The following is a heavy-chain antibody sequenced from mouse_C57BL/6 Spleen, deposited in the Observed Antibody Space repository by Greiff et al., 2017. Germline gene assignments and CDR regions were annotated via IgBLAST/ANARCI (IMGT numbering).Heavy chain of an antibody. V-gene: IGHV1-15*01. Sequence: QVQLKESGAELVRPGASVTLSCKASGYTFTDYEMHWVKQTPVHGLEWIGAIDPETGGTAYNQKFKGKAILTADKSSSTAYMELRSLTSEDSAVYYCTREDITAVVATPFAYWGQGTLVTVSA. CDR2: IDPETGGT. J-gene: IGHJ3*01. D-gene: IGHD1-1*01. CDR3: TREDITAVVATPFAY. CDR1: GYTFTDYE.